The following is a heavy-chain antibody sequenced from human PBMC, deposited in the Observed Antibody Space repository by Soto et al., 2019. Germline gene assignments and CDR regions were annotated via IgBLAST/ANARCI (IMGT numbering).Heavy chain of an antibody. CDR1: GFTFSSYG. D-gene: IGHD3-3*01. Sequence: GGSLRLSCAASGFTFSSYGMHWVRQAPGKGLEWVAVIWYDGSNKYYADSVKGRFTISRDNSKNTLYLQMNSLRAEDTAVYYCARDHRDYDFWSGYRGGYYGMDVWGQGTTVTVSS. J-gene: IGHJ6*02. V-gene: IGHV3-33*01. CDR2: IWYDGSNK. CDR3: ARDHRDYDFWSGYRGGYYGMDV.